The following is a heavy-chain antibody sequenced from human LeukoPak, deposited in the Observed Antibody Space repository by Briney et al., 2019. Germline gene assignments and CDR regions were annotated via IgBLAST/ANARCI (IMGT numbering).Heavy chain of an antibody. D-gene: IGHD5-18*01. V-gene: IGHV7-4-1*02. CDR2: VNTNTGNP. CDR3: ARGEGETAMVTNFDY. Sequence: GASVKVSCKASGYTFTSYGMNWVRQAPGQGLEWMGWVNTNTGNPTYAQGFTGRFVFSLDTSVSTAYLQISSLKAEDTAVYYCARGEGETAMVTNFDYWGQGTLVTVSS. CDR1: GYTFTSYG. J-gene: IGHJ4*02.